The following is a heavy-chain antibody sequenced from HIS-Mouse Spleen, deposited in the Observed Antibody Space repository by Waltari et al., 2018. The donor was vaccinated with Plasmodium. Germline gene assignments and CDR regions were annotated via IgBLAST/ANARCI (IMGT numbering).Heavy chain of an antibody. CDR2: INPNSGGT. CDR1: GYTFTGYY. V-gene: IGHV1-2*02. Sequence: QVQLVQSGAEVKKPGASVKVSCKASGYTFTGYYMPWVRKAPGQGLEWMGWINPNSGGTNYAQKFQGRVTMTRDTSISTAYMELSRLKSDDTAVYYCARLDPHSSSWYRYFQHWGQGTLVTVSS. J-gene: IGHJ1*01. D-gene: IGHD6-13*01. CDR3: ARLDPHSSSWYRYFQH.